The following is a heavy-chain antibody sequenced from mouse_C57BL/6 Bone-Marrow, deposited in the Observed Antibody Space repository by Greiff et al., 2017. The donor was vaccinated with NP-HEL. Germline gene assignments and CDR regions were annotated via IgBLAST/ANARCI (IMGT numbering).Heavy chain of an antibody. Sequence: DVKLVESGGGLVKPGGSLKLSCAASGFTFSDYGMHWVRQAPEKGLEWVAYISSGSSTIYYADTVKGRFTISRDNAKNTLFLQMTSLRSEDTAMYYCARTYYYGSPDYWGQGTTLTVSS. CDR3: ARTYYYGSPDY. CDR2: ISSGSSTI. D-gene: IGHD1-1*01. CDR1: GFTFSDYG. V-gene: IGHV5-17*01. J-gene: IGHJ2*01.